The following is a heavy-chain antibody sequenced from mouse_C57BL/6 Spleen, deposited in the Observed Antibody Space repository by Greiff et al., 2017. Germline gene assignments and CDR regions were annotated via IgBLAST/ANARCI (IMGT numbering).Heavy chain of an antibody. Sequence: VKLQQPGAELVKPGASVKLSCKASGYTFTSYWMHWVKQRPGQGLEWIGMIHPNSGSTNYNEKFKSKATLTVDKSSSTAYMQLSSLTSEDSAVYYCARNYYGSSSSYWYFDVWGTGTTVTVSS. CDR3: ARNYYGSSSSYWYFDV. CDR2: IHPNSGST. J-gene: IGHJ1*03. CDR1: GYTFTSYW. D-gene: IGHD1-1*01. V-gene: IGHV1-64*01.